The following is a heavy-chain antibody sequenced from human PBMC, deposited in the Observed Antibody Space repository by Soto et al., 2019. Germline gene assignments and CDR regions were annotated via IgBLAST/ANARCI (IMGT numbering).Heavy chain of an antibody. V-gene: IGHV1-3*01. D-gene: IGHD2-8*01. J-gene: IGHJ3*01. Sequence: ASVKVSCKASGYTFTSYAMHWVRQAPGQRLEWMGWINAGNGNTKYSQKFQGRVTITRDTSASTAYMELSSLRFEDTAIYYCGRELFFTYGVCPSGAFDFWGQGTMVPVSS. CDR3: GRELFFTYGVCPSGAFDF. CDR1: GYTFTSYA. CDR2: INAGNGNT.